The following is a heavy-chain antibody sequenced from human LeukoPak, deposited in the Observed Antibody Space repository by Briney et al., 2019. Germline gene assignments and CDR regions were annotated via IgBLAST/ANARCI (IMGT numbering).Heavy chain of an antibody. CDR1: GFTFDIYA. D-gene: IGHD2-15*01. Sequence: GGSLRLSCAASGFTFDIYAMHWVRQAPGRGLEWVAVMSYDRSNKYYADSVKGRFTISRDNSQNTLHLQMSSLRVADTAVYYCARDQVQLCSSGSCYVIDNWGPGTLVAVSS. V-gene: IGHV3-30*04. CDR3: ARDQVQLCSSGSCYVIDN. J-gene: IGHJ4*02. CDR2: MSYDRSNK.